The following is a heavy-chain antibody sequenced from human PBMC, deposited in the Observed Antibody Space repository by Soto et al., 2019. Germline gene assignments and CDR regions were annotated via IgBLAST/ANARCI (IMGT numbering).Heavy chain of an antibody. CDR1: GGSISSSSYY. V-gene: IGHV4-39*01. CDR2: IYYSGST. J-gene: IGHJ3*02. Sequence: SETLSLTCTVSGGSISSSSYYWGWIRQPPGKGLEWIGSIYYSGSTYYNPSLKSRVTISVDTSKNQFSLKLSFVTAADTAVYYCARTNYYDRTNDAFDIWGQGTMVTVSS. CDR3: ARTNYYDRTNDAFDI. D-gene: IGHD3-22*01.